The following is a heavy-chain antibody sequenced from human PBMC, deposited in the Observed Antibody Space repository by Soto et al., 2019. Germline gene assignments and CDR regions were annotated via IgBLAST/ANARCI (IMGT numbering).Heavy chain of an antibody. J-gene: IGHJ4*02. D-gene: IGHD1-1*01. CDR3: AKDLTWNQADY. CDR2: ISNDGIIT. Sequence: PGGSLRLSCEASGFIFSNYWMHWVRQAPGTGLVWVSRISNDGIITTYADSVRGRFTISRDNAKNTLYLQMNSLTAEDTAVYYCAKDLTWNQADYWGQGALVT. CDR1: GFIFSNYW. V-gene: IGHV3-74*01.